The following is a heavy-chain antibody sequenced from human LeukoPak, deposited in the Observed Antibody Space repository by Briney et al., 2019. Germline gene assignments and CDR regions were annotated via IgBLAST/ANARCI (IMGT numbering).Heavy chain of an antibody. CDR1: GGTFSSYA. Sequence: ASVKVSCKASGGTFSSYAISWVRQAPGQGLEWMGGIIPIFGTANYAQKFQGRVTITTDESTSTAYMELSSLRSEDTAVYYCARGDYYDSSGYWGYWGQGTLVTVSS. CDR3: ARGDYYDSSGYWGY. J-gene: IGHJ4*02. CDR2: IIPIFGTA. V-gene: IGHV1-69*05. D-gene: IGHD3-22*01.